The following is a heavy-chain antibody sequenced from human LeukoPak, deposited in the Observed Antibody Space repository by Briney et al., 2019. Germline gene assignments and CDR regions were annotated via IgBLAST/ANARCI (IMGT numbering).Heavy chain of an antibody. CDR2: LYASGTT. J-gene: IGHJ4*02. CDR3: VKVGQIWSNGGFFDL. CDR1: GVSISSYY. Sequence: SETLSLTCTVSGVSISSYYWSWIRQSAGKGLEWLGRLYASGTTAYSPSLRSRLTMSIDTSKSQLSLKLSSVTAADTAVYYCVKVGQIWSNGGFFDLWGQGTLVTVYS. V-gene: IGHV4-4*07. D-gene: IGHD5-18*01.